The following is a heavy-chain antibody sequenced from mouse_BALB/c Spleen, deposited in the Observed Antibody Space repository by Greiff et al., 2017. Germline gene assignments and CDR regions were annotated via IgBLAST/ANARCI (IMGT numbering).Heavy chain of an antibody. D-gene: IGHD2-4*01. V-gene: IGHV5-6-3*01. CDR3: ARERDYDGAWFAY. Sequence: EVQRVESGGGLVQPGGSLKLSCAASGFTFSSYGMSWVRQTPDKRLELVATINSNGGSTYYPDSVKGRFTISRDNAKNTLYLQMSSLKSEDTAMYYCARERDYDGAWFAYWGQGTLVTVSA. J-gene: IGHJ3*01. CDR1: GFTFSSYG. CDR2: INSNGGST.